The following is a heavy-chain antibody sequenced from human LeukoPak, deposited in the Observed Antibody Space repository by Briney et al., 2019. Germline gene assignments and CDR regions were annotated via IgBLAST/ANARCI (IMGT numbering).Heavy chain of an antibody. D-gene: IGHD5-18*01. J-gene: IGHJ3*02. CDR3: ARPGVGSGRYGAFDI. CDR1: GGSISSSSYY. CDR2: IFYSGST. Sequence: PSETLSLTCTVSGGSISSSSYYWSWIRQPPGKGLEWIGYIFYSGSTNYNPSLKSRVTISVDTSKNQFSLKLSSVTAADTAVYYCARPGVGSGRYGAFDIWGQGTMVTVSS. V-gene: IGHV4-61*05.